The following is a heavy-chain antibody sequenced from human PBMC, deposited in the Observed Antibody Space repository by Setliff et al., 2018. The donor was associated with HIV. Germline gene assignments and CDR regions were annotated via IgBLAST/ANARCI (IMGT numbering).Heavy chain of an antibody. Sequence: SCKTSGGTFRSQAISWVRQAPGKGLEWVSYISSSGSTTYYADSVKGRFTISRDNAKNSLYLEMNSLTAEDTAVYYCARHEPGWYALSGGRYFDYWGQGTLVTVSS. J-gene: IGHJ4*02. V-gene: IGHV3-48*03. CDR3: ARHEPGWYALSGGRYFDY. CDR1: GGTFRSQA. CDR2: ISSSGSTT. D-gene: IGHD6-19*01.